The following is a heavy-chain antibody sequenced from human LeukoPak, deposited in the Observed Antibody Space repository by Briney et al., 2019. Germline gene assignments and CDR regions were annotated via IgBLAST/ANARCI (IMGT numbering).Heavy chain of an antibody. V-gene: IGHV4-59*12. CDR3: AGVVYGDDAGYYMDV. J-gene: IGHJ6*03. D-gene: IGHD4-17*01. CDR2: IYYSGST. CDR1: GGSLSSYY. Sequence: PSETLSLTCTVSGGSLSSYYWSWIRQPPGKGLEWIGYIYYSGSTNYNPSLTSRVTISVDTSKNQFSLKLSSVTAADTAVYYCAGVVYGDDAGYYMDVWGKGTTVTISS.